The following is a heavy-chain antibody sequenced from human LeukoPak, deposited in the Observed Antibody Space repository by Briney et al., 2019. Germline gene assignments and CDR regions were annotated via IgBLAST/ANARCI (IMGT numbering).Heavy chain of an antibody. CDR1: GFTFSIYN. CDR2: INPSGDT. CDR3: ARDSSNWSVDY. V-gene: IGHV1-46*01. Sequence: ASVKLCRKAFGFTFSIYNMRWVRQAPGQGLEWMGVINPSGDTSYAQKFQGRVTMTRDTSTSTVYMEMTSLRSEDTAVYYCARDSSNWSVDYWGQGTLVTVSS. D-gene: IGHD6-13*01. J-gene: IGHJ4*02.